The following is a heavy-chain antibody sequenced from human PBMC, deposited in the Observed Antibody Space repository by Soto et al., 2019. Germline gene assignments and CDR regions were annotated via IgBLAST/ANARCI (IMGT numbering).Heavy chain of an antibody. V-gene: IGHV3-23*01. CDR3: AKVPSAAPFFDS. J-gene: IGHJ4*02. Sequence: EVQVLESGGDLIQPGGSLRLSCAASGLAFDSHGIHWVRQAPVKGLELVSGVSPSGGITYYSDSVKGRFTVSRDNSQNTVHMQMNSLRAEDTAVDYCAKVPSAAPFFDSWGQGTLVTVSS. D-gene: IGHD2-15*01. CDR1: GLAFDSHG. CDR2: VSPSGGIT.